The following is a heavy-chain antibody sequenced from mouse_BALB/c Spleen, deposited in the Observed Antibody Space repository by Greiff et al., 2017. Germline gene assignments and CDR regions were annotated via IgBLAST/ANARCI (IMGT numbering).Heavy chain of an antibody. V-gene: IGHV5-6*01. D-gene: IGHD2-4*01. CDR1: GFTFSSYG. CDR2: ISSGGSYT. Sequence: EVMLVESGGDLVKPGGSLKLSCAASGFTFSSYGMSWVRQTPDKRLEWVATISSGGSYTYYPDSVKGRFTISRDNAKNTLYLQMSSLKSEDTAMYYCARGGDYDIAMDYWGQGTSVTVSS. CDR3: ARGGDYDIAMDY. J-gene: IGHJ4*01.